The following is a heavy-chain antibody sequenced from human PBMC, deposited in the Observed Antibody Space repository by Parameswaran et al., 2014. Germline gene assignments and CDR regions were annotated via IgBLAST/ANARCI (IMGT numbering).Heavy chain of an antibody. V-gene: IGHV3-7*01. D-gene: IGHD3-3*01. Sequence: RWIRQPPGKGLEWVANIKQDGSEKYYVDSVKGRFTISRDNAKNSLYLQMNSLRAEDTAVYYCARVGIFGVVKEVYYYYGMDVWGQGTTVTVSS. CDR2: IKQDGSEK. J-gene: IGHJ6*02. CDR3: ARVGIFGVVKEVYYYYGMDV.